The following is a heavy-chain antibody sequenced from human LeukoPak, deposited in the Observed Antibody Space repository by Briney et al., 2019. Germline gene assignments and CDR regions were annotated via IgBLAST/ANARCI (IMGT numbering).Heavy chain of an antibody. V-gene: IGHV4-59*01. D-gene: IGHD3-22*01. CDR3: ARGDFYYETD. CDR1: GGSISSYY. Sequence: SETLSLTCSVSGGSISSYYWSWIRQPPGKGLEWIGYIYYTGNTSYNPSLKSRVTISVATSKNQFSLQVRSVTAADTAVYYCARGDFYYETDWGQGTLVIVSS. CDR2: IYYTGNT. J-gene: IGHJ4*02.